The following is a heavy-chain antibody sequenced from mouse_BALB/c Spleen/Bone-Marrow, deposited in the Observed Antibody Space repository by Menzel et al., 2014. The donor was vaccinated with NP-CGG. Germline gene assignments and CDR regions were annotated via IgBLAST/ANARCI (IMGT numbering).Heavy chain of an antibody. V-gene: IGHV1S81*02. CDR2: INPSSGRT. J-gene: IGHJ4*01. D-gene: IGHD2-1*01. Sequence: VQLQQSGDELVKPGASVKLSCKASGFTFTSYWIHWVKQRPGQGPEWIGEINPSSGRTNYNEKFKSKATLTEDKSSSTAYMQLSSLTSEDSAVYYCARDGNYRYAMDYWGQGTSVTVSS. CDR3: ARDGNYRYAMDY. CDR1: GFTFTSYW.